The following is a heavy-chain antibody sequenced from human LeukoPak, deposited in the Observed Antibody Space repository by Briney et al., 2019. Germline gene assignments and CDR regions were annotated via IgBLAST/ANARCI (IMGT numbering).Heavy chain of an antibody. Sequence: SETLSLTCTVSGGSINSDGCFLSWIRQPAGKGLEWIGRIYTSGSTNYNPSLKSRVTISVDKSKNQFSLKLSSVTAADTAVYYCARESNPAVASFQHWGQGTLVTVSS. CDR2: IYTSGST. V-gene: IGHV4-61*02. CDR3: ARESNPAVASFQH. J-gene: IGHJ1*01. D-gene: IGHD6-19*01. CDR1: GGSINSDGCF.